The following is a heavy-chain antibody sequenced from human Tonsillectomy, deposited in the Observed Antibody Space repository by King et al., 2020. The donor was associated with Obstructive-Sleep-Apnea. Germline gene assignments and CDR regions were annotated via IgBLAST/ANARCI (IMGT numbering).Heavy chain of an antibody. D-gene: IGHD4-11*01. CDR3: AREEVRRYSNPPYYNGMDV. J-gene: IGHJ6*02. V-gene: IGHV4-31*03. Sequence: VQLQESGPGLLKPSQTLSLTCTVSGGSISSAGYHWRWIRQHPGKGLEWIGFIYYSGSTQYNPSLKSRVTMSVDTSKNQFSLKLDSTTAADTAVYYCAREEVRRYSNPPYYNGMDVWGQGTTVTVSS. CDR2: IYYSGST. CDR1: GGSISSAGYH.